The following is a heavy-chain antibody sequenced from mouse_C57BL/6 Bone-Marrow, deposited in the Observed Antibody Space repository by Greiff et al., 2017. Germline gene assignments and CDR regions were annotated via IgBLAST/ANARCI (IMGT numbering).Heavy chain of an antibody. CDR2: IYPRRGNT. V-gene: IGHV1-81*01. D-gene: IGHD3-1*01. Sequence: VKLVESGAELARPGASVKLSCKASGYTFTSYGISWVKQRTGQGLEWIGEIYPRRGNTYYNEKFKGKATLTADKSSSTAYMELRSLTSEDSAVYFCARSGPYYFDYWGQGTTLTVSS. CDR1: GYTFTSYG. CDR3: ARSGPYYFDY. J-gene: IGHJ2*01.